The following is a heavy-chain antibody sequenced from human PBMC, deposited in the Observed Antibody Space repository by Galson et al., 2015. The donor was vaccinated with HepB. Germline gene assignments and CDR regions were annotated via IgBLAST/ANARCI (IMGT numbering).Heavy chain of an antibody. CDR3: TSREPLGESIPYYFDY. D-gene: IGHD3-10*01. V-gene: IGHV3-73*01. J-gene: IGHJ4*02. CDR1: GFTFSDSA. CDR2: IRSKTKSYAT. Sequence: SLRLSCAASGFTFSDSAVHWVRQASGKGLEWVGRIRSKTKSYATVYAASVQGRFTISRDDSKNTAYLQMSSLKTEDTAVYYCTSREPLGESIPYYFDYWGQGTLVTVSS.